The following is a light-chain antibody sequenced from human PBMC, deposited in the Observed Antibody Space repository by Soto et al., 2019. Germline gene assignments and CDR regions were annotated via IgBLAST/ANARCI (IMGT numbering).Light chain of an antibody. CDR3: QQYNDWLYS. CDR1: RPVRRN. V-gene: IGKV3-15*01. CDR2: GSS. Sequence: EIVMTQSPANMSVSPGERVAVSCRASRPVRRNLAWYQQKPGQPPRLLIYGSSTRATGIPARFSGSGSGTEFTLTVTSLQSADIAVYYCQQYNDWLYSFGQGTKVDIK. J-gene: IGKJ2*03.